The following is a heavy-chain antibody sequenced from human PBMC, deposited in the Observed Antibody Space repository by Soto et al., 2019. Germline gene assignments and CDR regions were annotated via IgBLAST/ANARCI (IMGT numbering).Heavy chain of an antibody. CDR2: IKSKTDGGTT. J-gene: IGHJ4*02. V-gene: IGHV3-15*01. Sequence: GGSLRLSCAASGFTFSNAWMSWVRQAPGKGLEWVGRIKSKTDGGTTDYAAPVKGRFTISRDDSKNTLYLQMNSLKTEDTAVYYCTTGLWIVVVPAATGPSEIDYWGQGTLVTVSS. D-gene: IGHD2-2*01. CDR1: GFTFSNAW. CDR3: TTGLWIVVVPAATGPSEIDY.